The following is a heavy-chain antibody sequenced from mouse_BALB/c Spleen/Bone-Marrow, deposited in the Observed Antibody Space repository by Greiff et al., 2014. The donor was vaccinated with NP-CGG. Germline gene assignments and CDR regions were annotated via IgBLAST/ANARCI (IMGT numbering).Heavy chain of an antibody. V-gene: IGHV1-4*02. CDR2: INPSSGYT. CDR3: AREARTGAWFTY. CDR1: GYTFTSYT. D-gene: IGHD4-1*01. Sequence: SGAELARPGASVKMSCKASGYTFTSYTIQWVKQRPGQGLEWIGYINPSSGYTDYNQKFKDKTTLTADKSSNTAYMQLTRLTSEDSAVYSCAREARTGAWFTYWGQGTLVTVSA. J-gene: IGHJ3*01.